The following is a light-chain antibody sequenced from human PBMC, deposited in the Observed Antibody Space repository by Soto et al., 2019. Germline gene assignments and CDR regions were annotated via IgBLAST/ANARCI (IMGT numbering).Light chain of an antibody. Sequence: QSALTQPPSASGSPGQSVTISCTGTSSDVGAYDYVSWYQQHPGKAPKLMIYEVSQRPSGVPDRFSGSKSGNTASLTISGLQAEDEADYYCCSYSGYSTSPVFGGGTKLTVL. V-gene: IGLV2-8*01. CDR3: CSYSGYSTSPV. CDR1: SSDVGAYDY. CDR2: EVS. J-gene: IGLJ2*01.